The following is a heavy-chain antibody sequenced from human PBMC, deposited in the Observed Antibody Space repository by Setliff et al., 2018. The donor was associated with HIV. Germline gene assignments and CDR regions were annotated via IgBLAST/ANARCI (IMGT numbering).Heavy chain of an antibody. CDR3: ARLSGGMVPNY. CDR1: GDSISRSRYY. Sequence: SETLSLTCVVSGDSISRSRYYWGWIRQPPGKGLEWIGSFYYSGSTSYNPSLKSRVTISGDTSKNQILLRLSSVTAADTAVYYCARLSGGMVPNYWGQGTLVTVSS. CDR2: FYYSGST. J-gene: IGHJ4*02. V-gene: IGHV4-39*01. D-gene: IGHD3-10*01.